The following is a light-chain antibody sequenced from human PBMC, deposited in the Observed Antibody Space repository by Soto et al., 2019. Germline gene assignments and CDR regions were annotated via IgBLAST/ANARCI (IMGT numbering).Light chain of an antibody. V-gene: IGKV3-20*01. CDR3: QQYGSSPPYT. CDR1: QTIGSTY. Sequence: EIVLTQSPGTLSLSPGETATLSCRASQTIGSTYLAWYQQKPGQAPRLLIFATSSRATGIPDRFSGSGSGTDFTLTISRLEPEDFAVYYCQQYGSSPPYTFGQGTKVDIK. CDR2: ATS. J-gene: IGKJ2*01.